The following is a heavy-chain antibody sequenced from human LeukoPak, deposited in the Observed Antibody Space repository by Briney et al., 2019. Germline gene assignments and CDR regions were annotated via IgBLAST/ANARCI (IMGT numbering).Heavy chain of an antibody. J-gene: IGHJ1*01. Sequence: GGSLRLSCAASGFTFSSYAMHWVRQAPGKGLEWVANIKQDGSEKYYVDSVKGRFTISRDNAKNSLYLQMNSLRAEDTAVYYCARGKPAYSSSWSAEYFQHWGQGTLVTVSS. CDR2: IKQDGSEK. D-gene: IGHD6-13*01. V-gene: IGHV3-7*01. CDR3: ARGKPAYSSSWSAEYFQH. CDR1: GFTFSSYA.